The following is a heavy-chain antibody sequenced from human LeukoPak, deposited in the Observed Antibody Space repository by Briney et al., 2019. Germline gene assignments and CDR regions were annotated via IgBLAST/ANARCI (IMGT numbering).Heavy chain of an antibody. Sequence: PSETLSLTCTVSGGSVSSGSYYWSWIRPPPGKGLEWIGYIYYSGSAKYNPSLKSRVTISVDTSKNQFSLKLTSVTAADAAVYYCARGFGDWGLSWFDPWGQGTLVTVSS. D-gene: IGHD3-10*01. CDR3: ARGFGDWGLSWFDP. J-gene: IGHJ5*02. CDR2: IYYSGSA. V-gene: IGHV4-61*01. CDR1: GGSVSSGSYY.